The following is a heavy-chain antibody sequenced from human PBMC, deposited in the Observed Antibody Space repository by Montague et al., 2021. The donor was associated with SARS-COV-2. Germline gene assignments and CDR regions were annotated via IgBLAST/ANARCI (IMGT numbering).Heavy chain of an antibody. J-gene: IGHJ4*02. CDR3: ARGGVRQQVIGF. Sequence: YLRLSCAASGFTFSSYEMNWVRQAPGKGLEWVSYISSSSSYIYYADSVRGRFTISRDNAKNSLYLQMNSLRAEDTAVYYCARGGVRQQVIGFWGQGSLVTVSS. D-gene: IGHD3-10*02. CDR2: ISSSSSYI. V-gene: IGHV3-21*01. CDR1: GFTFSSYE.